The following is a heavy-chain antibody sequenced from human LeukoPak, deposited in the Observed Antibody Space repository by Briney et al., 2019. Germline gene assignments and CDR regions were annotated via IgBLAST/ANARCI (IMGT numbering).Heavy chain of an antibody. Sequence: GGSLRLSCAASGLTFSSHWMHWVRQAPGKGLVWVSRITNDGSSTTYADSVKGRFTISRDNAKNMLYLQVNSLRAEDTAVYYCAILRVGAFPRFGYWGQGTLVTVSS. V-gene: IGHV3-74*01. J-gene: IGHJ4*02. CDR3: AILRVGAFPRFGY. CDR1: GLTFSSHW. CDR2: ITNDGSST. D-gene: IGHD1-26*01.